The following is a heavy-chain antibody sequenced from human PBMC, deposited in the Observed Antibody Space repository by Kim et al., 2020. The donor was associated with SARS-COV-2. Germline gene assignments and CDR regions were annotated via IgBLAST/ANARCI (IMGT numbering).Heavy chain of an antibody. Sequence: SLKVSCKASGGTFSSYAISWVRQAPGQGLEWMGGIIPIFGTANYAQKFQGRVTITADESTSTAYMELSSLRSEDTAVYYCATMDPHGWGKTFDYWGQGTLVTVSS. J-gene: IGHJ4*02. D-gene: IGHD7-27*01. CDR1: GGTFSSYA. CDR3: ATMDPHGWGKTFDY. CDR2: IIPIFGTA. V-gene: IGHV1-69*13.